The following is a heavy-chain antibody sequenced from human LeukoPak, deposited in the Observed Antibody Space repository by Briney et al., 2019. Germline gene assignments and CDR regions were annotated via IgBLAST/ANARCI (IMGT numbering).Heavy chain of an antibody. V-gene: IGHV3-73*01. CDR3: ARGPHYYDSSGYRSDY. CDR1: GFTFSGSA. J-gene: IGHJ4*02. CDR2: IRSKANSYAT. Sequence: GGSLRLSCAASGFTFSGSAMHWVRQASGKGLEWVGRIRSKANSYATAYAASVKGRFTISRDDSKNTAYLQMNSLKTEDTAVYYCARGPHYYDSSGYRSDYWGQGTLVTVSS. D-gene: IGHD3-22*01.